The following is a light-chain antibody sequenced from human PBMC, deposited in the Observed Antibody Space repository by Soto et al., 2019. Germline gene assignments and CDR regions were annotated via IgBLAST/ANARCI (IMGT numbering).Light chain of an antibody. Sequence: DIQMTQSPSSLSASVGDRVTITCRASQSISNYLNWFQAKPGKAPKLLIYEASNLGNGVPSRFSGSGSGTDFTLTISSLQPEDSATYYCQQSYRTPPFNFGPGTRVDI. V-gene: IGKV1-39*01. J-gene: IGKJ3*01. CDR1: QSISNY. CDR3: QQSYRTPPFN. CDR2: EAS.